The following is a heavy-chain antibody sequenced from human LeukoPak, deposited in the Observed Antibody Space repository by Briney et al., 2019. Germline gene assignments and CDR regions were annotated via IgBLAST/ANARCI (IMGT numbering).Heavy chain of an antibody. D-gene: IGHD4-17*01. V-gene: IGHV4-39*07. Sequence: SETLSLTCTVSSGSISTSNYYWGWVRQPPGKALEWIGNIFYSGSTYYSPSLKSRVTISLDTSRNQFSLKLSSVTAADTAVYYCAGNYGDYYYYYYMDVWGKGTTVTVSS. CDR3: AGNYGDYYYYYYMDV. J-gene: IGHJ6*03. CDR2: IFYSGST. CDR1: SGSISTSNYY.